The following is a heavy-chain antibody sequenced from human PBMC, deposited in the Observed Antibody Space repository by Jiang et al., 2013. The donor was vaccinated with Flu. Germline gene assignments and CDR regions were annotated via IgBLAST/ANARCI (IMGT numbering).Heavy chain of an antibody. Sequence: EVQLVESGPELKKPGESLRIACQGPEYDFSNHWIGWVRQVPGKGLEWMGVIYPDDSDTRYSPSFRGQVTISADKSIRTAFLHWSSLKASDTAMYYCARQGNYNWNYGFIDSWGQGTLVTVS. D-gene: IGHD1-7*01. CDR2: IYPDDSDT. V-gene: IGHV5-51*01. CDR1: EYDFSNHW. CDR3: ARQGNYNWNYGFIDS. J-gene: IGHJ5*01.